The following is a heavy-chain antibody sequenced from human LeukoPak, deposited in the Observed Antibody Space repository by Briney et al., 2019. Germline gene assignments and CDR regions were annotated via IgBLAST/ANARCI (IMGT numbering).Heavy chain of an antibody. CDR2: INHSGST. Sequence: SETLSLTCAVYGGSFSGYYWSWIRQPPGKGLEWIGEINHSGSTNYNPSLKSRVTISVDTSKNQFSLKLSSVTAADTAVYYCARRYYDFWSGPISLGGFDYWGQGTLVTVSS. J-gene: IGHJ4*02. CDR1: GGSFSGYY. CDR3: ARRYYDFWSGPISLGGFDY. D-gene: IGHD3-3*01. V-gene: IGHV4-34*01.